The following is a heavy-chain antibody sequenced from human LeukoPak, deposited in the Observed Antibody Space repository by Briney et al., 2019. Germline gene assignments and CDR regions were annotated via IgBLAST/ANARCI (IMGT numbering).Heavy chain of an antibody. Sequence: ASVKVSCKASGGTFTSYAISWVRQAPGQGLEWMGGIIPIFGTANYAQKFQGRVTITTDESTSTAYMELSSLRSEDTAVYYCARADVGITIFGVPEEAFDIWGQGTMVTVSS. CDR3: ARADVGITIFGVPEEAFDI. V-gene: IGHV1-69*05. J-gene: IGHJ3*02. D-gene: IGHD3-3*01. CDR2: IIPIFGTA. CDR1: GGTFTSYA.